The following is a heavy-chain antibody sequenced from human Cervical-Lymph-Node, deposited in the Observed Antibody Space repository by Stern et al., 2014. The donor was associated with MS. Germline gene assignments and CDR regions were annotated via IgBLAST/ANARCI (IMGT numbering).Heavy chain of an antibody. CDR2: IIPLFGTA. CDR1: GGSFTSYA. D-gene: IGHD1-26*01. CDR3: ARLRSGSYYGYFQH. V-gene: IGHV1-69*01. J-gene: IGHJ1*01. Sequence: VQLVESGAEVKKPGSSVKVSCKASGGSFTSYAISWVRQAPGQGLEWMGGIIPLFGTADYAQKFQGRVTITADESTSTAYMELISLRSEDTAVYYCARLRSGSYYGYFQHWGQGTLVTVSS.